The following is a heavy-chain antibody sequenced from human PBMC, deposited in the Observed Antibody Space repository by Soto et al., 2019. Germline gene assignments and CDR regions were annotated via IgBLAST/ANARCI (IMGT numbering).Heavy chain of an antibody. V-gene: IGHV1-69*06. D-gene: IGHD3-16*01. CDR3: AKPWGGENYYYYYAMEV. CDR1: GGYFNNRQTLNSYP. CDR2: IIPLFGTT. Sequence: QVQVVQSGAEVKRPGSSVNVSCKASGGYFNNRQTLNSYPISWVRQAPGQGLEWMGGIIPLFGTTNYAQRFQGRVTITADKSTSTTYLELTNVTSDDTAVYYCAKPWGGENYYYYYAMEVWGQGTTVTVSS. J-gene: IGHJ6*02.